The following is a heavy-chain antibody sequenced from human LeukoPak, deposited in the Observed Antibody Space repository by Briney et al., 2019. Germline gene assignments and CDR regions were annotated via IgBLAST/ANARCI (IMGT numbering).Heavy chain of an antibody. V-gene: IGHV4-4*07. CDR2: IFPSGRT. CDR3: ARDGGSSESYSKFGTKWFDP. J-gene: IGHJ5*02. D-gene: IGHD1-26*01. Sequence: PSETLSLTCTVSGGSISTYYWSWIRQPAGEGLEWIGRIFPSGRTNYNPSLKSRVNISVDKSKNQFSLKLSSVTAADTAVYYCARDGGSSESYSKFGTKWFDPWGQGTLVTVSS. CDR1: GGSISTYY.